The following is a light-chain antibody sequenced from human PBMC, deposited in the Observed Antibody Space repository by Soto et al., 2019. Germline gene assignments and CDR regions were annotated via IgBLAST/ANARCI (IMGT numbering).Light chain of an antibody. Sequence: EIVLTQSPATLSLSPGERATLSCRASQSVGSFLAWYQQKSGQAPRLLIYDASNRAPGIPARFSGSGAGTDFTLPISSLEPEDFAVYYCQHRNNWLGTFGPGTKVDIQ. CDR1: QSVGSF. J-gene: IGKJ3*01. CDR2: DAS. CDR3: QHRNNWLGT. V-gene: IGKV3-11*01.